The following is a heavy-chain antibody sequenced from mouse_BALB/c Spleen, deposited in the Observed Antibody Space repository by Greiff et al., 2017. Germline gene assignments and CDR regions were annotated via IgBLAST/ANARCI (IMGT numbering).Heavy chain of an antibody. CDR2: IWTGGGT. D-gene: IGHD1-1*01. CDR1: GFSLTSYD. CDR3: VRDGGDYYGFDY. V-gene: IGHV2-9-2*01. J-gene: IGHJ2*01. Sequence: QVHVKQSGPGLVAPSQSLSITCTVSGFSLTSYDISWIRQPPGKGLEWLGVIWTGGGTNYNSAFMSRLSISKDNSKSQVFLKMNSLQTDDTAIYYCVRDGGDYYGFDYWGQGTTLTVSS.